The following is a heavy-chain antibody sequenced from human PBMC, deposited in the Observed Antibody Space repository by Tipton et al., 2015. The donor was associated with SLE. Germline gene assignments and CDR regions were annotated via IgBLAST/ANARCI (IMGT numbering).Heavy chain of an antibody. D-gene: IGHD6-19*01. CDR2: IYYSGST. Sequence: TLSLTCTVSGGSISSSSYYRGWIRQPPGKGLEWIGSIYYSGSTYYNPSLKSRVTISVDTSKSQFSLILNSLTAADTAVYYCARGPFQRWPPGAYWGQGTLVTVSS. CDR1: GGSISSSSYY. V-gene: IGHV4-39*01. J-gene: IGHJ4*02. CDR3: ARGPFQRWPPGAY.